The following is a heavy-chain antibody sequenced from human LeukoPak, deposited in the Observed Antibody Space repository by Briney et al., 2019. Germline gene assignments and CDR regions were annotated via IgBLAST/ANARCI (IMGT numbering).Heavy chain of an antibody. J-gene: IGHJ4*02. CDR2: ISKSGRT. Sequence: SETLSLTCTVSGGSISTSDLYWSWIRQHPGKGLEWIGYISKSGRTYYNPSLKSRITMSVDTSKSQFSLQLNSVTAADTAVYYCAGASHLGDLSLGRWGQGTLVTVSS. CDR1: GGSISTSDLY. CDR3: AGASHLGDLSLGR. V-gene: IGHV4-31*03. D-gene: IGHD3-16*02.